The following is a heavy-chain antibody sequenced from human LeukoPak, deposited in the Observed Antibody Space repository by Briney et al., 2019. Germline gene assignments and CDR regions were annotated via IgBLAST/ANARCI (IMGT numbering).Heavy chain of an antibody. J-gene: IGHJ5*02. D-gene: IGHD3-10*01. CDR2: ISSSSSYI. V-gene: IGHV3-21*01. Sequence: GGSLRLSCAASGFTFSSYSMNWVRQAPGKGLEWVSSISSSSSYIYYADSVKGRFTISRDNARNSLYLQMNSLRAEDTAVYYCARDLIHYYGSGAKTWGQGTLVTVSS. CDR1: GFTFSSYS. CDR3: ARDLIHYYGSGAKT.